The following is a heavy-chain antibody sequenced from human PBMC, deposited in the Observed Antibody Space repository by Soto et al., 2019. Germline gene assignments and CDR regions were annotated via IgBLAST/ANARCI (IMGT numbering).Heavy chain of an antibody. CDR1: GGSISSGGYY. J-gene: IGHJ5*02. D-gene: IGHD2-8*01. CDR3: ARGGIVLMVYESPAGWFDP. CDR2: IYYSGST. V-gene: IGHV4-31*03. Sequence: QVQLQESGPGLVKPSQTLSLTCTVSGGSISSGGYYWSWIRQHPGKGLEWIGYIYYSGSTYYNPSLKSRVTISVDTSKNQFSLKLSSVTAADTAVYYCARGGIVLMVYESPAGWFDPWGQGTLVTVSS.